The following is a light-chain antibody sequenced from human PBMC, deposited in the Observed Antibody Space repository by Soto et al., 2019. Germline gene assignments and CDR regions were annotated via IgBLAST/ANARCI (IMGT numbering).Light chain of an antibody. Sequence: DIQLTQSPSSLSASVGDRVTVTCRASQNINIYLNWYQQKPGKAPTLLIYGASSLQSGVPSRFSGGGSRTDFILTISSLQTEDFATYFCQQSYRSPYTFGQGTKLEI. V-gene: IGKV1-39*01. J-gene: IGKJ2*01. CDR2: GAS. CDR1: QNINIY. CDR3: QQSYRSPYT.